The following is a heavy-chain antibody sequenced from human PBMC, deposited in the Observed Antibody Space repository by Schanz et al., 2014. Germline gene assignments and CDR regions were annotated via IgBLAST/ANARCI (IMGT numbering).Heavy chain of an antibody. Sequence: EVKLLESGGTLVRPGGSLRLSCAASGFTFSTYAMAWVRQAPGKGLEWVSSINTGGDSTYYADSVKGRFTISRDNSRDTVYLQMNSLRADDTAMYYCARDGEAAAGCDYWGQGALVTVSS. J-gene: IGHJ4*02. D-gene: IGHD6-13*01. CDR2: INTGGDST. CDR1: GFTFSTYA. V-gene: IGHV3-23*01. CDR3: ARDGEAAAGCDY.